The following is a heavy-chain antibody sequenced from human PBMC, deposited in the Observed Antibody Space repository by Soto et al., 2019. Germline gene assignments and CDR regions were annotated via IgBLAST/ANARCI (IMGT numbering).Heavy chain of an antibody. CDR2: INHSGST. Sequence: SETLSLTCAVYGGSFSGYYWSWIRQPPGKGLEWIGEINHSGSTNYNPSLKSRVTISVDTSKNQFSLKLSSVTAADTAVYYCARGRTDSNWAPFFDYWGQGTLVTVSS. CDR1: GGSFSGYY. D-gene: IGHD6-13*01. J-gene: IGHJ4*02. V-gene: IGHV4-34*09. CDR3: ARGRTDSNWAPFFDY.